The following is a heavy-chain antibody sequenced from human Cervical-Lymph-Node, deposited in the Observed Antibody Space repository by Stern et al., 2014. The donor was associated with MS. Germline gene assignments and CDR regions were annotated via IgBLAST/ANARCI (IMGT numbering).Heavy chain of an antibody. CDR1: GYTFTSYY. J-gene: IGHJ6*02. V-gene: IGHV1-46*03. CDR2: INPSGGST. CDR3: ARDQGLAAGTYYGMDV. Sequence: QVQLVQSGAEVKKPGASVKVSCKASGYTFTSYYMHWVRQAPGQGLEWMGIINPSGGSTSYAQKFQGRVTMTRDTSTSTVYMELSSLRSEDTAVYYCARDQGLAAGTYYGMDVWGQGTTVTVSS. D-gene: IGHD6-13*01.